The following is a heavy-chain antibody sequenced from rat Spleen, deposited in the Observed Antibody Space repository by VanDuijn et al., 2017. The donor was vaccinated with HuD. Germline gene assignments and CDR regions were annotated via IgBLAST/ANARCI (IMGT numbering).Heavy chain of an antibody. CDR3: ARHRAYWFAY. Sequence: EVQLVESGGGLVQPGRSLKLSCAASGFTFSDYYMAWVRQAPKKGLEWVASISYEGSSTYYGDSVKGRFTISRDNTKITLYLQMNSLRSEDTATYYCARHRAYWFAYWGQGTLVTVSS. V-gene: IGHV5-22*01. J-gene: IGHJ3*01. CDR2: ISYEGSST. CDR1: GFTFSDYY. D-gene: IGHD4-1*01.